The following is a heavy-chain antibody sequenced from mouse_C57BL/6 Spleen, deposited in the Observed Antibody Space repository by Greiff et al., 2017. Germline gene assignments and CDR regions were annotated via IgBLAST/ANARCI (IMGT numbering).Heavy chain of an antibody. CDR2: ISYDGSN. CDR1: GYSITSGYF. CDR3: ASDRDGPFAY. Sequence: DVKLVESGPGLVKPSQSLSLTCSVSGYSITSGYFWNWIRQSPGNQLEWMGYISYDGSNNYNPYLKNRITITRDTSKNQFFLKLNAVAAEDTATYYCASDRDGPFAYWGQGTLVTVSA. J-gene: IGHJ3*01. D-gene: IGHD2-3*01. V-gene: IGHV3-6*01.